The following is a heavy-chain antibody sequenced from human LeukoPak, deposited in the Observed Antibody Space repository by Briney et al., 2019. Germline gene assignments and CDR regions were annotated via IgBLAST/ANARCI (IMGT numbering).Heavy chain of an antibody. J-gene: IGHJ4*02. CDR2: IHYSGST. CDR1: GGSISSYY. D-gene: IGHD3-22*01. V-gene: IGHV4-59*01. CDR3: ARGSRYYYDSSGYLFDY. Sequence: SETLSLTCTVSGGSISSYYWSWIRQPPGKGLEWIGYIHYSGSTNYNPSLKSRVTISVDTSKNQFSLNLSSVTAADTAVYYCARGSRYYYDSSGYLFDYWGQGTLVTVSS.